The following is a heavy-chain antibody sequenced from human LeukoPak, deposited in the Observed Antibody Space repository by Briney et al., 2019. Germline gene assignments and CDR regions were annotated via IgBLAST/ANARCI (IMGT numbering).Heavy chain of an antibody. CDR2: MNPFSGNT. Sequence: ASVKVSCKASGYTFTNYDIHWVRQATGQGLEWMGWMNPFSGNTGYAQKFQGRVTMTTDTSTSTAYMELRSLRSDDTAVYYCARVCSSTSCYSPLLFDYWGQGTLVTVSS. J-gene: IGHJ4*02. CDR1: GYTFTNYD. V-gene: IGHV1-8*02. D-gene: IGHD2-2*01. CDR3: ARVCSSTSCYSPLLFDY.